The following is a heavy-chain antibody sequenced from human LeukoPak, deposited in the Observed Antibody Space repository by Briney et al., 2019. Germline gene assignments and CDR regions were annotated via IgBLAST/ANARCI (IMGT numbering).Heavy chain of an antibody. CDR3: ARDLPYYYDSSGYYTGAFDI. CDR1: GFTFSSYS. J-gene: IGHJ3*02. D-gene: IGHD3-22*01. Sequence: GGSLRLSCAASGFTFSSYSMNWVRQAPGKGLEWVSSITRSSYIYYADSVKGRFTISRDNAKNSLYLQMNSLRAEDTAVYYCARDLPYYYDSSGYYTGAFDIWGQGTMVTVSS. CDR2: ITRSSYI. V-gene: IGHV3-21*01.